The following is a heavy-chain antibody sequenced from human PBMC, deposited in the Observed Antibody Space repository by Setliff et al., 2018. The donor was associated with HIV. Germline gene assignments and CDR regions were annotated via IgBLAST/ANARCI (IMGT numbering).Heavy chain of an antibody. CDR1: GFSISRSYY. CDR2: VYHSGST. Sequence: SETLSLTCAVSGFSISRSYYWAWIRQPPGKGLEWIASVYHSGSTYYNPSLKSRVAISVDTSKNQFSLRLNSVTAADTAVYYCARARFWSGYYTGDNYYYMDVWGKGTTVTVSS. CDR3: ARARFWSGYYTGDNYYYMDV. V-gene: IGHV4-38-2*01. J-gene: IGHJ6*03. D-gene: IGHD3-3*01.